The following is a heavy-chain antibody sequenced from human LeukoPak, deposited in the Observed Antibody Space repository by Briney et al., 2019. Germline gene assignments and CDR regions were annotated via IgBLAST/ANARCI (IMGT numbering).Heavy chain of an antibody. D-gene: IGHD4-17*01. J-gene: IGHJ6*02. CDR2: ISWNSGSI. Sequence: SLRLSCAASGFTFDDYAMHWVRQAPGKGLEWVSGISWNSGSIGYADSVKGRFTISRDNDKNSLYLQMNSLRAEDTALYYCAKGGGAYYYYGMDVWGQGTTVTVSS. CDR3: AKGGGAYYYYGMDV. V-gene: IGHV3-9*01. CDR1: GFTFDDYA.